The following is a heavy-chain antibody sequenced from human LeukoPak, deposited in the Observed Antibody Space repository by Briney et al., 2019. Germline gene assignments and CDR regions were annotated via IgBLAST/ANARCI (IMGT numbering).Heavy chain of an antibody. V-gene: IGHV3-23*01. CDR3: ARLPTFYYDSSGYHYDY. CDR1: GFTLSNVC. CDR2: TAGSGISK. D-gene: IGHD3-22*01. Sequence: GGSLRLSCAASGFTLSNVCMNWVRQAPGRGLEWASSTAGSGISKDYADSVKGRFTISKDKSKNTLYLQMDNLRAEDTGVYFCARLPTFYYDSSGYHYDYWGQGTLVTVSS. J-gene: IGHJ4*02.